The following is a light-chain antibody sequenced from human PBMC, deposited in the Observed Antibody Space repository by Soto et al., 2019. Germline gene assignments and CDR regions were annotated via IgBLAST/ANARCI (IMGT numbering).Light chain of an antibody. CDR2: DAS. V-gene: IGKV3-20*01. Sequence: ETVLTQSPGTLSLSPGEIATLCCRASQSVSSSYLAWYQKKNGQAPRLIIYDASSRATGIPDRFSGSGSGADLTLTISRLEPEDVAVYYCQQYGTSPRTLGPGTRLEIK. J-gene: IGKJ5*01. CDR1: QSVSSSY. CDR3: QQYGTSPRT.